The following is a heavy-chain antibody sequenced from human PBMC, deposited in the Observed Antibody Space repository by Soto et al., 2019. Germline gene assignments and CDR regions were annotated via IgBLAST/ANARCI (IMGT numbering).Heavy chain of an antibody. D-gene: IGHD6-13*01. V-gene: IGHV3-23*01. CDR2: ISGSDGST. Sequence: EVQLLESGGGLVQPGGSLRLSCAASGFTFGSYAMNWVRQAPGKGLEWVSVISGSDGSTYYPDSVKGRFTISRDNSKNALNLQMNSLRAEDTAVYYCARRSSSWYFDYWGQGTLVTVSS. CDR1: GFTFGSYA. J-gene: IGHJ4*02. CDR3: ARRSSSWYFDY.